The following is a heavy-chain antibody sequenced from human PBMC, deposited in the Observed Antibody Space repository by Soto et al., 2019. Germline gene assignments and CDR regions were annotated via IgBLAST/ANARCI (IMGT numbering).Heavy chain of an antibody. V-gene: IGHV3-33*01. CDR1: GFTFSSYG. D-gene: IGHD2-2*01. CDR3: ARDPGDPGYCSSTSCYVGIDY. Sequence: GGSLRLSCAASGFTFSSYGMHWVRQAPGKGLEWVAVIWYDGSNKYYADSVKGRFTISRDNSKNTLYLQMNSLRAEDTAVYYCARDPGDPGYCSSTSCYVGIDYWGQGTLVTVSS. J-gene: IGHJ4*02. CDR2: IWYDGSNK.